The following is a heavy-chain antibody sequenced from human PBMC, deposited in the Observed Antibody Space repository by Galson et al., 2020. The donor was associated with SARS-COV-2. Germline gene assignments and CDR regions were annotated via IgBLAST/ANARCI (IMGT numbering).Heavy chain of an antibody. V-gene: IGHV3-23*01. CDR2: ISGSGGST. Sequence: GGSLRLSCAASGFTFSSSAMSWVRQAPGKGLEWVSAISGSGGSTYYADSVKGRFTISRDNSKNTLYLQMNSLRAEDTAVYYCAKARTRLITDLTLDYWGQGTLVTVSS. CDR1: GFTFSSSA. J-gene: IGHJ4*02. D-gene: IGHD3-22*01. CDR3: AKARTRLITDLTLDY.